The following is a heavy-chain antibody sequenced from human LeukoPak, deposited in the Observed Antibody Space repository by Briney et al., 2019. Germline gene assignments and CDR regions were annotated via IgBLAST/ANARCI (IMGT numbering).Heavy chain of an antibody. V-gene: IGHV3-48*01. CDR1: GFTFSSYS. CDR2: ISSSSSTI. J-gene: IGHJ4*02. Sequence: PGRSLRLSCAASGFTFSSYSMNWVRQAPGKGLEWASYISSSSSTIYYADSVKGRFTISRDNAKDSLYLQMNSLRAEDTAVYYCARDLHSYGYWGQGTLVTVSS. D-gene: IGHD5-18*01. CDR3: ARDLHSYGY.